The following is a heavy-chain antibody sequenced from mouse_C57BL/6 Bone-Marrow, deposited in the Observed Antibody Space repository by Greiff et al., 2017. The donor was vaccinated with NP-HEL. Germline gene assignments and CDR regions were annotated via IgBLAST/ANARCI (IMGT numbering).Heavy chain of an antibody. J-gene: IGHJ3*01. V-gene: IGHV5-4*01. CDR3: ARGGLFAY. Sequence: EVQLVESGGGLVKPGGSLKLSCAASGFTFSSYAMSWVRQTPEKRLEWVATISDGGSYTYYPDNVKGRFTISRDHAKNNLYLQMSHLKSEDTAMYYCARGGLFAYWGQGTLVTVSA. CDR1: GFTFSSYA. CDR2: ISDGGSYT.